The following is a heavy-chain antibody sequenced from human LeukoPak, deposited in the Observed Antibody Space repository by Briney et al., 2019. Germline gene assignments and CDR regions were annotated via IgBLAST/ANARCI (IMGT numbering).Heavy chain of an antibody. V-gene: IGHV3-23*01. D-gene: IGHD2-2*01. J-gene: IGHJ4*02. Sequence: GGSLRLSCSTSGFTFKNFALSWVRQAPGKGLEWVATIPYRAGKSYYADSVQGRFSISRDDSAKTVYLHLNSLRAGDTAIYYCAKVYCSSPRRFLPFDYWGQGTLVRVSS. CDR1: GFTFKNFA. CDR3: AKVYCSSPRRFLPFDY. CDR2: IPYRAGKS.